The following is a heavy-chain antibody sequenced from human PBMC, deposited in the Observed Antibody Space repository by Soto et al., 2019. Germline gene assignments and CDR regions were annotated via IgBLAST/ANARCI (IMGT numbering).Heavy chain of an antibody. J-gene: IGHJ4*02. V-gene: IGHV3-11*01. Sequence: GGSLRLSCAASGFTFSDYYMSWIRQAPGKGLEWVSYISSSGSTIYYADSVKGRFTISRDNAKNSLYLQMNSLRAEDTAVYYCARDKFLLSGYDWGGFDYWGQGTLVTVSS. CDR2: ISSSGSTI. CDR1: GFTFSDYY. CDR3: ARDKFLLSGYDWGGFDY. D-gene: IGHD5-12*01.